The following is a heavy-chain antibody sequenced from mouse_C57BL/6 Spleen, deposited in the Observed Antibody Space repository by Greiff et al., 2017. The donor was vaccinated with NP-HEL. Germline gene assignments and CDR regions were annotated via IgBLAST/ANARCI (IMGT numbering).Heavy chain of an antibody. CDR1: GYTFTSYW. Sequence: QVQLQQPGAELVKPGASVKLTCKASGYTFTSYWMQWVKQRPGQGLEWIGEIDPSDSYTNYNQKFKGKATLTVDTSSSTAYMQLSSLTSEDSAVYYCARSGLRRGFAYWGQGTLVTVSA. J-gene: IGHJ3*01. V-gene: IGHV1-50*01. CDR2: IDPSDSYT. D-gene: IGHD2-4*01. CDR3: ARSGLRRGFAY.